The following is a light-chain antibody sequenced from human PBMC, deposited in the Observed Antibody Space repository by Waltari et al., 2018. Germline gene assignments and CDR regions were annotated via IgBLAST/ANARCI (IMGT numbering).Light chain of an antibody. J-gene: IGLJ2*01. CDR2: EVS. Sequence: QSALTQPASVSGSPGQSITISCSGTSSDIGAYKYVSWYQQNPGKAPKLVISEVSNRPSGVSDRFTGSKSGNTASLTISGLQTSDEALYYCSSYTGKTTLVTFGGGTKVTVL. CDR1: SSDIGAYKY. V-gene: IGLV2-14*01. CDR3: SSYTGKTTLVT.